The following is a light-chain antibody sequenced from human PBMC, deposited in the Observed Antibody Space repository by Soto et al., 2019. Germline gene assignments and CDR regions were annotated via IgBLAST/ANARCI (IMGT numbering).Light chain of an antibody. CDR1: NIGSKS. Sequence: VLTQPPSVSVAPGKTARITCGGNNIGSKSVHWYQQKPGQAPVLVIYYDSDRPSGIPERFSGSNSGNTATLTISRVEAGDEADYYCQVWDSSSDPLVFGTGTKLTVL. CDR3: QVWDSSSDPLV. CDR2: YDS. V-gene: IGLV3-21*04. J-gene: IGLJ1*01.